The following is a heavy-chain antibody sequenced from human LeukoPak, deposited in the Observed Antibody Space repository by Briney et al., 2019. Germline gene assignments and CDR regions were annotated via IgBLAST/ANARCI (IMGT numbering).Heavy chain of an antibody. CDR1: GFTFSRFW. V-gene: IGHV3-74*03. Sequence: GGSLRLSCAASGFTFSRFWIYWVRHAPGKGLVWVSRINGEGSETMYADSVKGRFTISRDNAKNTLYLQMNSLRAEDTAVYYCARVRMGDDFNPFDYGGQGTLVTVSS. CDR2: INGEGSET. CDR3: ARVRMGDDFNPFDY. J-gene: IGHJ4*02. D-gene: IGHD3-16*01.